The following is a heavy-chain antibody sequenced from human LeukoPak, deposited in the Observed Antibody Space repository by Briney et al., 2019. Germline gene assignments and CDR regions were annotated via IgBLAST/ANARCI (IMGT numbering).Heavy chain of an antibody. Sequence: AETLSLTCAVYGGSFSGYYWSWIRQPPGKGLEWIGEINHSGSTNYNPSLKSRVTISVDTSKNQFSLKLSSVTAADAAVYYCARGRGSSSSVYHYYFDYWGQGTLVTVSS. J-gene: IGHJ4*02. D-gene: IGHD6-6*01. CDR2: INHSGST. V-gene: IGHV4-34*01. CDR1: GGSFSGYY. CDR3: ARGRGSSSSVYHYYFDY.